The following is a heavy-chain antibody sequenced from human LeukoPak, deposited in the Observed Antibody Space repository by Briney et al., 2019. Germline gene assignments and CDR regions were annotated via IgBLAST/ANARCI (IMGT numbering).Heavy chain of an antibody. CDR3: ARGSSGWYWWSY. CDR1: GFTFDDYT. Sequence: GGSLRLSCAASGFTFDDYTMHWVRQAPGKGLEWVSLISWDGGSTYYADSVKGRFTISRDNSKNSLYLQMNSLRTEDTALYYCARGSSGWYWWSYWGQGTLVTVSS. V-gene: IGHV3-43*01. CDR2: ISWDGGST. J-gene: IGHJ4*02. D-gene: IGHD6-19*01.